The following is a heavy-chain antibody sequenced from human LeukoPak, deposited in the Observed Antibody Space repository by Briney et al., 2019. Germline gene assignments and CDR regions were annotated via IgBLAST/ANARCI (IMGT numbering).Heavy chain of an antibody. CDR1: GGSITSTNF. CDR3: ARHLSYSSGSDGFDI. D-gene: IGHD6-19*01. CDR2: ISLRGRT. V-gene: IGHV4-4*02. J-gene: IGHJ3*02. Sequence: TSGTLSLTCGVSGGSITSTNFWSWVRQPPGGGLEWIGEISLRGRTQYNPSLKSRVNISIDESKNHLYLSLASVTAADAAVYYCARHLSYSSGSDGFDIWGQGTMVTVSS.